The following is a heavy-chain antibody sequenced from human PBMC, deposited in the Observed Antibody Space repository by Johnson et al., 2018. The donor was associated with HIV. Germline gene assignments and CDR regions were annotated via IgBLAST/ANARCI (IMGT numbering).Heavy chain of an antibody. CDR3: AKTEDAFDI. V-gene: IGHV3-30*02. CDR2: IRYDGSNK. J-gene: IGHJ3*02. CDR1: GFTFSSYG. Sequence: QVQLVESGGGVVQPGGSLRLSCAASGFTFSSYGMHWVRQAPGKGLEWVAFIRYDGSNKYYADSVKGRFTISRDNSKNTLYLQMNSLRAEDPAVYYCAKTEDAFDIWGQGTMVTVSS.